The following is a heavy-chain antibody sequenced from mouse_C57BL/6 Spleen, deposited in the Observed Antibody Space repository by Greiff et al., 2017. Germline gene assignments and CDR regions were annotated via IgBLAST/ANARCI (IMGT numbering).Heavy chain of an antibody. V-gene: IGHV1-22*01. J-gene: IGHJ1*03. CDR3: AREGFYYGSSYDYFDV. D-gene: IGHD1-1*01. CDR2: INPNNGGT. Sequence: EVQLQQSGPELVKPGASVKMSCKASGYTFTDYNMHWVKQSHGKSLEWIGYINPNNGGTSYNQKFKGKATLTVNKSSSTAYMELRSLTSEDSAVYYCAREGFYYGSSYDYFDVWGTGTTVTVSS. CDR1: GYTFTDYN.